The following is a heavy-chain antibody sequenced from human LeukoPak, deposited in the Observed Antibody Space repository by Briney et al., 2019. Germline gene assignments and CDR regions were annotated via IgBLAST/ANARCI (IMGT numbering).Heavy chain of an antibody. CDR3: ARDLSAVDCSSTSCYMGAFDI. Sequence: VASVKVSCKASGYTFTGYYMHWVRQAPGQGLEWMGWINPNSGGTNYAQKFQGRVTMTRDTSISTAYMELSRLRSDDTAVYYCARDLSAVDCSSTSCYMGAFDIWGQGTMVTVSS. CDR1: GYTFTGYY. V-gene: IGHV1-2*02. D-gene: IGHD2-2*02. J-gene: IGHJ3*02. CDR2: INPNSGGT.